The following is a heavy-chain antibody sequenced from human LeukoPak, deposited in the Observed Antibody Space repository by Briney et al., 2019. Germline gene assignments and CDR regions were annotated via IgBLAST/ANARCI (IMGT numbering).Heavy chain of an antibody. CDR2: IYHSGST. J-gene: IGHJ5*02. D-gene: IGHD4-23*01. CDR1: GGSISSGGYS. V-gene: IGHV4-30-2*01. Sequence: SQTLSLTCAVSGGSISSGGYSWSWIRQPPGKGLEWIGYIYHSGSTYYNPSLKSRVTISVDRSKNQFSLKLSSVTAADTAVYYCARGPGITTVDNWFDPWGQGTLVTVSS. CDR3: ARGPGITTVDNWFDP.